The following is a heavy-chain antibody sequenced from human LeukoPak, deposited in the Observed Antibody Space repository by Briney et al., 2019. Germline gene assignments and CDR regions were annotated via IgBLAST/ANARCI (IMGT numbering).Heavy chain of an antibody. CDR1: GFTFSSYA. D-gene: IGHD4-23*01. CDR3: ARGQDTVVTSRDAFDI. J-gene: IGHJ3*02. V-gene: IGHV3-23*01. Sequence: PGGSLRLSCAASGFTFSSYAMSWVRQAPGKGLEWVSAISGSGGSTYYADSVKGRFTISRDNSKNTLYLQMNSLRAEDTAVYYCARGQDTVVTSRDAFDIWGQGTMVTVSS. CDR2: ISGSGGST.